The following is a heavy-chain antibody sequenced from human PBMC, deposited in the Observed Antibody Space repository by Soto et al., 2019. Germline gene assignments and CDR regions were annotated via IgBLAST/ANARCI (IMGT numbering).Heavy chain of an antibody. D-gene: IGHD4-17*01. CDR1: GGSISSGGYY. J-gene: IGHJ3*02. CDR2: IYYSGST. CDR3: WATTSEGFDI. V-gene: IGHV4-31*03. Sequence: QVQLQESGPGLVKPSQTLSLTCTVSGGSISSGGYYWSWIRQHPGKGLEWIGYIYYSGSTYYNPSLRSGVTISVDTSKNQFSLKLSSVTAADTAVYYCWATTSEGFDIWGQGTMVTVSS.